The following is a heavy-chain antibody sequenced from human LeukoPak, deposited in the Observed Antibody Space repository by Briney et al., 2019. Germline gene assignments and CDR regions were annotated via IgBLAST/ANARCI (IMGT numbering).Heavy chain of an antibody. CDR3: AKDYGSGSYFRGDFDY. V-gene: IGHV3-9*01. Sequence: PGRSLRLSCAASGFTFDDYAMHWVRQAPGKGLEWVSGISWNSGSIGYADSVKGRFTISRDNAKNSLYLQMNSLRAEDTALYYCAKDYGSGSYFRGDFDYWGQGTLVTVSS. J-gene: IGHJ4*02. CDR2: ISWNSGSI. CDR1: GFTFDDYA. D-gene: IGHD3-10*01.